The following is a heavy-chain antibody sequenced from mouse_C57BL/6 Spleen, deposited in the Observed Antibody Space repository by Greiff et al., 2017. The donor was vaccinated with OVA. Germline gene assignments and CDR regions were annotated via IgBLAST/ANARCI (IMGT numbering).Heavy chain of an antibody. CDR3: ATNYDGYYTY. V-gene: IGHV5-9*01. CDR2: ISGGGGNT. Sequence: EVKVVESGGGLVKPGGSLKLSCAASGFTFSSYTMSWVRQTPEKRLEWVATISGGGGNTYYPDSVKGRFTISRDNAKNTLYLQMSSLRSEDTALYYCATNYDGYYTYWGQGTLVTVSA. J-gene: IGHJ3*01. CDR1: GFTFSSYT. D-gene: IGHD2-3*01.